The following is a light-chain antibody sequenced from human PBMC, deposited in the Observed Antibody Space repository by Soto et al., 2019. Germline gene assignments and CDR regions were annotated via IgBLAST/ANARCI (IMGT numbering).Light chain of an antibody. CDR1: QSVGSTY. CDR2: GVS. Sequence: EIVLTQSPATLSLSPGERATLSCRASQSVGSTYFAWYQQKPGQAPKLLIYGVSSRATGIPDRFSGSGSGTDFTLSSSRLEPVAVAVYYCQQYGTSPLTFGRGTKVDI. CDR3: QQYGTSPLT. J-gene: IGKJ3*01. V-gene: IGKV3-20*01.